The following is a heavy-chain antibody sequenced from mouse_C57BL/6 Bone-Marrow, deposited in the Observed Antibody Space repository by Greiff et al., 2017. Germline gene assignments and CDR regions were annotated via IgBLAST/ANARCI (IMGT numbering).Heavy chain of an antibody. D-gene: IGHD1-1*01. Sequence: VQRVESGAELARPGASVKMSCKASGYTFTSYTMHWVKQRPGQGLEWIGYINPSSGYTKYNQKFKDKATLTADKSSSTAYMQLSSLTSEDSAVYYCASTVVATRYFDVWGTGTTVTVSS. CDR2: INPSSGYT. J-gene: IGHJ1*03. V-gene: IGHV1-4*01. CDR3: ASTVVATRYFDV. CDR1: GYTFTSYT.